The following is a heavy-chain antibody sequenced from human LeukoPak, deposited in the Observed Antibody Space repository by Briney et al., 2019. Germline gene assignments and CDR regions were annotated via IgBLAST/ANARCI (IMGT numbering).Heavy chain of an antibody. CDR1: GFTFSSYW. J-gene: IGHJ6*02. CDR3: ARDNAVPSDGMDV. Sequence: PGGSLRLSCAASGFTFSSYWMSWVRQAPGKGLEWVANIKQDGSEKHFGDSVKGRFTISRDNAKNTIYLQMNSLRAEDTAVYYCARDNAVPSDGMDVWGPGTTVTVSS. V-gene: IGHV3-7*01. CDR2: IKQDGSEK. D-gene: IGHD2-8*01.